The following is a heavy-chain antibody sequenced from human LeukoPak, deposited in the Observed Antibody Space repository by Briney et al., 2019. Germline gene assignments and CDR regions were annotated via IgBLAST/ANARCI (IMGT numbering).Heavy chain of an antibody. Sequence: GASVKVSCKASGFTFTNYDINWVRQATGQGLEWMGWMNPNSGNTGYTQKFQGRVAMTRDNSITTAYMELSSLRSEDTAVYYCASSSSYCSGGSCPDYWGQGTLVTVSS. V-gene: IGHV1-8*01. CDR2: MNPNSGNT. CDR1: GFTFTNYD. CDR3: ASSSSYCSGGSCPDY. J-gene: IGHJ4*02. D-gene: IGHD2-15*01.